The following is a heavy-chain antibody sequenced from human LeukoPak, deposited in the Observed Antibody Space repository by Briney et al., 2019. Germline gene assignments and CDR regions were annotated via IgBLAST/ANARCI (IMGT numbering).Heavy chain of an antibody. CDR2: IASDGSRT. V-gene: IGHV3-74*03. CDR3: ATSGPDAQYPHMN. Sequence: PGGSLRLSCAASGFTFSSYWMHWVRQAPGKGLVWVSRIASDGSRTTYADSVKGRFTISRDNAKNTLYLQMNSLRAEDTAVYYCATSGPDAQYPHMNWGQGTPVTVSS. D-gene: IGHD2-2*01. J-gene: IGHJ4*02. CDR1: GFTFSSYW.